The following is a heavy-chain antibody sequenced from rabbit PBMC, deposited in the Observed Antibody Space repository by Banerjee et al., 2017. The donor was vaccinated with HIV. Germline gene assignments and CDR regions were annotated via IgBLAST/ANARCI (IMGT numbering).Heavy chain of an antibody. V-gene: IGHV1S43*01. CDR2: INTGSGST. D-gene: IGHD6-1*01. CDR3: ARDTHYTYGYAGYAYATGYFNL. CDR1: GFDLSNNYV. J-gene: IGHJ4*01. Sequence: QEQLEESGGGLVKPGGTLTLTCKASGFDLSNNYVMCWVRQAPGKGLELIGYINTGSGSTDYASWVNGRFTISRNTNQNTVTLQMNILTAADTATYFCARDTHYTYGYAGYAYATGYFNLWGQGTLVTVS.